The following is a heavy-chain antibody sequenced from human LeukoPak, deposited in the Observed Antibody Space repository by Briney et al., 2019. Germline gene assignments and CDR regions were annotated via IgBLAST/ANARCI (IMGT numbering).Heavy chain of an antibody. CDR1: GFTFSSYG. D-gene: IGHD6-19*01. CDR3: ARDHFGSGWYSGFDY. CDR2: IWYDGSNK. J-gene: IGHJ4*02. Sequence: PGGSLRLSCAASGFTFSSYGMHWVRQAPGKGLEWVAVIWYDGSNKYYADSEKGRLTISRDNSKNTLYLQMNSLRAEDTAVYYCARDHFGSGWYSGFDYWGQGTLVTVSS. V-gene: IGHV3-33*01.